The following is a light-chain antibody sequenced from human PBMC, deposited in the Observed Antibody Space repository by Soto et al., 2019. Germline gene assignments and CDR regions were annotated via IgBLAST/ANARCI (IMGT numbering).Light chain of an antibody. J-gene: IGKJ1*01. Sequence: DIQMTQSPSTLSGSVGDRVTITCRASQTISSWLAWYQQKPGKAPRLLIHAASTLQSGVPSRFSGSGSGTDFTLTISSLQPEDFATYYCQHANSVLGTFGQGTKVDIK. CDR1: QTISSW. CDR3: QHANSVLGT. V-gene: IGKV1-12*01. CDR2: AAS.